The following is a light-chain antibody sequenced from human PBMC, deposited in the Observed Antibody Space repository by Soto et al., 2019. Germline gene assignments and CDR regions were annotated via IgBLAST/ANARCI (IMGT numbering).Light chain of an antibody. CDR2: DAS. CDR3: QQRANWPLTT. V-gene: IGKV3-11*01. J-gene: IGKJ5*01. CDR1: PSVTNF. Sequence: PGERATLSCRASPSVTNFLAWYQQKPGQAPRLLIYDASHRATGIPARFSGSGSGTDFTLTIRSLEPEDFAIYYCQQRANWPLTTFGHGTRLEI.